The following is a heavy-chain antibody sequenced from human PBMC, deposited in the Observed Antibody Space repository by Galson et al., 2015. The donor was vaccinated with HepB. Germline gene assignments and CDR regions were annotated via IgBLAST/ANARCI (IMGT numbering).Heavy chain of an antibody. D-gene: IGHD3-10*01. V-gene: IGHV3-11*01. Sequence: SLRLSCAASGFTFSDYYMSWIRQAPGKGLEWVSYISSSGSTIYYADSVKGRFTISRDNAKNSLYLQMNSLRAEDTAVYYCARESVRGWYYTDVWGKGTTVTVSS. CDR2: ISSSGSTI. CDR1: GFTFSDYY. J-gene: IGHJ6*03. CDR3: ARESVRGWYYTDV.